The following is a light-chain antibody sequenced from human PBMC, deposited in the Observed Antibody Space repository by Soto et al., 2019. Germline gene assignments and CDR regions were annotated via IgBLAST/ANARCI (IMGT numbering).Light chain of an antibody. J-gene: IGKJ1*01. CDR2: GAS. CDR3: LQYGGSPRT. Sequence: ELGLTQSPGTLSLSPGDRATLSCRASQSVSSSYLAWYQHKSGQAPRLLMYGASSRATGIPDRFSGSGSGTDFTLTITRLEPEDFAVYFCLQYGGSPRTFGQGTKVEIK. CDR1: QSVSSSY. V-gene: IGKV3-20*01.